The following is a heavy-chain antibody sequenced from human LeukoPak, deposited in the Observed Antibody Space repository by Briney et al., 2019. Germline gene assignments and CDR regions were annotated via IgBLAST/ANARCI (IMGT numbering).Heavy chain of an antibody. CDR1: GGSISSYY. CDR3: ACARDYDSSGYYWGNYCYYMDV. Sequence: SETLSLTCTVSGGSISSYYWSWIRQPPGKGLEWIGYIYYSGSTNYNPSLKSRVTTSVDTSKNQFSLKLSSVTAADTAVYYCACARDYDSSGYYWGNYCYYMDVWGKGTTVTISS. D-gene: IGHD3-22*01. V-gene: IGHV4-59*01. J-gene: IGHJ6*03. CDR2: IYYSGST.